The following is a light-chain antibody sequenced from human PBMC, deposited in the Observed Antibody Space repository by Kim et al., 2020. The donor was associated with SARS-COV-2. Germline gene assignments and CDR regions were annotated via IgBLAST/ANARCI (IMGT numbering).Light chain of an antibody. Sequence: ASLSLSPGERATLSCRASQSIDPYLAWYQHKPGQAPRLLMYDASKRATGIPARFSGSGSGTDFTLTISNLGPEDFAVYYCHRRRDFGPGTKVDIK. J-gene: IGKJ3*01. CDR1: QSIDPY. CDR2: DAS. V-gene: IGKV3-11*01. CDR3: HRRRD.